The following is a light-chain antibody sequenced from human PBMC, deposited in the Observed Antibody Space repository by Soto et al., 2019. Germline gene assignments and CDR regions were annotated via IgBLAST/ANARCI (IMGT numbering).Light chain of an antibody. CDR1: SSNIGAGYD. Sequence: QLVLTQPPSVSGAPGQRVTFSCTGSSSNIGAGYDVHWFQQLPGRAPKLLINANSDRPSGVPDRFSGSKSGTSASLAITGLQAEDEADYYCQSYDNRLSGWVFGGGTKLTVL. J-gene: IGLJ3*02. CDR2: ANS. V-gene: IGLV1-40*01. CDR3: QSYDNRLSGWV.